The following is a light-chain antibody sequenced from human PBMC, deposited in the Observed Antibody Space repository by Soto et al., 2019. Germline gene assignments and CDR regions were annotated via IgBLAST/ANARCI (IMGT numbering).Light chain of an antibody. J-gene: IGKJ2*01. V-gene: IGKV1-5*03. Sequence: DIQMTQSPSTLSGSVGDRVTITCRASQTISSWLAWYQQKPGKAPKLLIYKASTLKSGVPSRFSGSGSGTEFSLTSSNLQPEDFATYYCLQHKSFPFTFGQGTKL. CDR1: QTISSW. CDR3: LQHKSFPFT. CDR2: KAS.